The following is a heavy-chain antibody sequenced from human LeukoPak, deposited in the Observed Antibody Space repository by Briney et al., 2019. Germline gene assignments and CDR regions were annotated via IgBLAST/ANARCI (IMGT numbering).Heavy chain of an antibody. Sequence: SVKVSCKASGGTFSSYTISWVRQAPGQGLEWMGRIIPILGIANYAQKFQGRVTITADKSTSTAYMELSSLRSEDTAVYYCARAIPNVPGYYYYYMDVWGKGTTVTVSS. CDR3: ARAIPNVPGYYYYYMDV. CDR2: IIPILGIA. D-gene: IGHD2-2*02. J-gene: IGHJ6*03. V-gene: IGHV1-69*02. CDR1: GGTFSSYT.